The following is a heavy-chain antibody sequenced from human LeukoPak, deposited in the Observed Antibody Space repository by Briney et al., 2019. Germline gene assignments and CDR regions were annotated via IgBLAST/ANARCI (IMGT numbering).Heavy chain of an antibody. CDR3: ARDWTTVSPFDY. CDR2: ISSSGSTI. V-gene: IGHV3-48*03. D-gene: IGHD4-11*01. J-gene: IGHJ4*02. Sequence: GGSLRLSCAASGFTFSSYEMNWVRQAPGKGLEWVSYISSSGSTIYYADSVKGRFTISRDNAKNSLYLQMNSLRAEDTALYYCARDWTTVSPFDYWGQGTLVTVSS. CDR1: GFTFSSYE.